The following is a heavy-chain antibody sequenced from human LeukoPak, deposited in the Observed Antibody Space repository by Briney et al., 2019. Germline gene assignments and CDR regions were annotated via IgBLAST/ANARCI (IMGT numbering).Heavy chain of an antibody. V-gene: IGHV1-2*02. CDR2: INPNSGGT. Sequence: ASVKVSCKASGYTFTGYYMHWVRQAPGQGLEWMGWINPNSGGTNYAQKFQGRVTMTRDTSISTAYMELSRLRSDDTAVYYCARGRPAVTGTTYHYWGQGTLVTVSS. J-gene: IGHJ4*02. D-gene: IGHD1-7*01. CDR1: GYTFTGYY. CDR3: ARGRPAVTGTTYHY.